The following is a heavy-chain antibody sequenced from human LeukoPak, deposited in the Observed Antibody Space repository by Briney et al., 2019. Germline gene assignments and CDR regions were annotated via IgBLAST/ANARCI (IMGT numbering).Heavy chain of an antibody. V-gene: IGHV4-34*01. CDR3: AGPGGTHDSSAWNPYYFDY. CDR2: INHSGST. CDR1: GGSFSGYY. D-gene: IGHD3-22*01. Sequence: SETLSLTCAVYGGSFSGYYWSWIRQPPGKGLEWIGEINHSGSTNYNPSLKSRVTISVDTSKNQFSLKLSSVTAADTAVYYCAGPGGTHDSSAWNPYYFDYWGQGTLVTVSS. J-gene: IGHJ4*02.